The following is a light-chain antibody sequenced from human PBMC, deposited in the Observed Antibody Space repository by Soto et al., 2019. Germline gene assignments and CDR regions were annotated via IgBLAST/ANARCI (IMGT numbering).Light chain of an antibody. J-gene: IGKJ1*01. CDR3: QQRSNWPVT. V-gene: IGKV3-11*01. CDR2: DAS. Sequence: EIVLTQSPGTLSLSPGERATLSCRASQSVSSYLAWYQQKPGQAPRLLIYDASTRATGISARFSGSGSGTDFTLTISSLEPEYLAVYYCQQRSNWPVTFGQGTKVEVK. CDR1: QSVSSY.